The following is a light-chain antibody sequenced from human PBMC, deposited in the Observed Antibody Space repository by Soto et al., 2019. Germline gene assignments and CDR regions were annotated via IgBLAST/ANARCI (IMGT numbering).Light chain of an antibody. CDR3: QQYQSYPLT. V-gene: IGKV1-5*03. CDR1: QSISTW. Sequence: DIQMTQSPSTLSASVGDRVTITCRASQSISTWLAWYQQKPGEAPNLLIYKASNLESGVPSRFSGSGSGTEFTLTISSLQPDDFATYYCQQYQSYPLTFGGGTKVEI. CDR2: KAS. J-gene: IGKJ4*01.